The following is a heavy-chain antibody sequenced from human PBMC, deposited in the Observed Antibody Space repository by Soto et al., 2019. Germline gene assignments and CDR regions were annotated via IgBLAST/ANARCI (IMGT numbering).Heavy chain of an antibody. J-gene: IGHJ5*02. CDR3: ARALTYYYDSSGYYWFDP. CDR2: IIPIFGTA. Sequence: GASVKVSCKASGGTFSSYAISWVRQAPGQGLEWMGGIIPIFGTANYAQKFQGRVTITADESTSTAYMELSSLRSEGTAVYYCARALTYYYDSSGYYWFDPWGQGTLVTVSS. CDR1: GGTFSSYA. D-gene: IGHD3-22*01. V-gene: IGHV1-69*13.